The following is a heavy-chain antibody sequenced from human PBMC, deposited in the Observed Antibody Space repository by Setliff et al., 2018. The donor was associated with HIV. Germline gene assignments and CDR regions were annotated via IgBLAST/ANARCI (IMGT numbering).Heavy chain of an antibody. CDR3: ARELPGYCSSTSCYDAFDI. Sequence: GESLKISCAASGFTFSSYSMNWVRQAPGKGLEWVSSISSSSSYIYYADSVKGRFTISRDNAKNSLYLQMNSLRAEDTAVYYCARELPGYCSSTSCYDAFDIWGQGAMVTVS. CDR1: GFTFSSYS. V-gene: IGHV3-21*01. J-gene: IGHJ3*02. D-gene: IGHD2-2*03. CDR2: ISSSSSYI.